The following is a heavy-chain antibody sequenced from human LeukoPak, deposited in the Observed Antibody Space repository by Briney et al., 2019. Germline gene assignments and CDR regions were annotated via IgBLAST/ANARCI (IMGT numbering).Heavy chain of an antibody. Sequence: SETLSLTCTVSGGSISSSSYYWRWIRQPRGKGLEWIGSIYYSGSTYYNPSLKSRVTICVDTSKNQYSLKLSSVAAADTAVYYCARAVPAAPVDIWGQGTMVTVSS. V-gene: IGHV4-39*01. D-gene: IGHD2-2*01. CDR2: IYYSGST. CDR3: ARAVPAAPVDI. CDR1: GGSISSSSYY. J-gene: IGHJ3*02.